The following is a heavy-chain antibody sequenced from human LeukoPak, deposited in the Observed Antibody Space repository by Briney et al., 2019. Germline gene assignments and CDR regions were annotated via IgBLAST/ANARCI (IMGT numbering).Heavy chain of an antibody. J-gene: IGHJ4*02. CDR1: GFNVNYYF. CDR2: LYSDGRT. Sequence: GGSLRLSCAVSGFNVNYYFMNWVRQAPGRGLEWVSVLYSDGRTFYGDSVQGRFSISRDDSMNTVYLQMNSLAAEDTAVYYCARDGGCTADGCRSGYFDCWGQGTLVTVSS. V-gene: IGHV3-66*01. CDR3: ARDGGCTADGCRSGYFDC. D-gene: IGHD2-8*02.